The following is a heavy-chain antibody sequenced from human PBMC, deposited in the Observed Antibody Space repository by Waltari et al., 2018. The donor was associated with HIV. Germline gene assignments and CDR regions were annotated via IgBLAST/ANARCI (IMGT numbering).Heavy chain of an antibody. V-gene: IGHV4-59*01. CDR2: IFYSGST. J-gene: IGHJ6*03. CDR1: GVSIRSYY. CDR3: AREYSSSWYPNFYYMDV. D-gene: IGHD6-13*01. Sequence: QVQLQESGPGLVKPSETLSLTCTVSGVSIRSYYWSWIRQPPGKGLEWIGDIFYSGSTNYNPSLKSRVTISVDTSKSHFSLKLSSVTAADTAVYYCAREYSSSWYPNFYYMDVWGKGTTVTVSS.